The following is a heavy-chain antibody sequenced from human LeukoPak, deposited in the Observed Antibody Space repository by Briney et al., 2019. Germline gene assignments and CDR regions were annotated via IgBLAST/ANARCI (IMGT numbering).Heavy chain of an antibody. CDR3: ARFQDDSDAFDI. CDR1: GFTFSSYS. V-gene: IGHV3-21*01. CDR2: ISSSSSYI. Sequence: GGSQRLSCAASGFTFSSYSMNWVRQAPGKGLEWVSSISSSSSYIYYADSVKGRFTISRDNAKNSLYLQMNSLRAEDTAVYYCARFQDDSDAFDIWGQGTMVTVSS. J-gene: IGHJ3*02. D-gene: IGHD3-3*01.